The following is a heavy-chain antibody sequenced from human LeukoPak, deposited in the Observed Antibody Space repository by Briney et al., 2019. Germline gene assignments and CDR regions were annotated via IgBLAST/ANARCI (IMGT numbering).Heavy chain of an antibody. J-gene: IGHJ4*02. CDR1: GYTFTSYY. CDR3: ARDYPTLDY. V-gene: IGHV7-4-1*02. CDR2: INTNTGNP. Sequence: EASVKVSCKASGYTFTSYYMHWVRQAPGQGLEWMGWINTNTGNPTYAQGFTGRFVFSLDTSVSTAYLQISSLKAGDTAVYYCARDYPTLDYWGQGTLVTVSS.